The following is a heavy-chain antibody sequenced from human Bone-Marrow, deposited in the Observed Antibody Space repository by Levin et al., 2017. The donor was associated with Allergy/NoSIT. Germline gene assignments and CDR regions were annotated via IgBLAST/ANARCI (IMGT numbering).Heavy chain of an antibody. CDR3: ARGDTYPDY. J-gene: IGHJ4*02. V-gene: IGHV4-59*01. CDR2: IHNTGKT. CDR1: GASISIYY. Sequence: SETLSLTCKVSGASISIYYWSWIRQPPGKGPEWLGYIHNTGKTRYNPSLNNRVTMSQDTSKNQFSLILTSVTAADAAVYYCARGDTYPDYWGQGTLVTVSS.